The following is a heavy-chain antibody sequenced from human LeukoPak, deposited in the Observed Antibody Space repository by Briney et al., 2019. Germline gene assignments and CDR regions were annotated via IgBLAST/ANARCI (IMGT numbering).Heavy chain of an antibody. CDR3: ARQYTGGLFDY. Sequence: ASVKVSCKASGGTFSSYAISWVRQAPGQGLEWLGIINPSNGDTNYAQKFQGRVTMTRDTSTSTVYMELSSLRSEDTAVYYCARQYTGGLFDYWGQGTLVTVSS. CDR2: INPSNGDT. J-gene: IGHJ4*02. D-gene: IGHD2-8*02. CDR1: GGTFSSYA. V-gene: IGHV1-46*01.